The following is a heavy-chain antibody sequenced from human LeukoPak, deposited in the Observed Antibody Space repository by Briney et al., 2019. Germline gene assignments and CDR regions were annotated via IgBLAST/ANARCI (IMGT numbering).Heavy chain of an antibody. CDR3: ATAPMVRGVNWFDP. D-gene: IGHD3-10*01. J-gene: IGHJ5*02. CDR2: IIPIFGTA. V-gene: IGHV1-69*06. CDR1: GGTFSSYA. Sequence: SVKVSCKASGGTFSSYAISWVRQAPGQGLEWMGGIIPIFGTANYAQKFQGRVTITADKSTSTAYMELSSLRSEDTAVYYCATAPMVRGVNWFDPWGQGTLVTVSS.